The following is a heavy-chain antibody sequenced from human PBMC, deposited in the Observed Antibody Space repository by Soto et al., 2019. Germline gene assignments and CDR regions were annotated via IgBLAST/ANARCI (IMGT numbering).Heavy chain of an antibody. Sequence: QVQLQESGPGLVKPSGTLSLTCAVSGVSTSGDYWWTWVRQPPGKGLEWIGEIYAGGSTSYNTNYRPSLKSRVTISAEKSKNELSLRMSFMTAADTAVYYCARIRYDHLAFYYHGIDVWGHGTTVIFSS. V-gene: IGHV4-4*02. J-gene: IGHJ6*02. CDR1: GVSTSGDYW. CDR3: ARIRYDHLAFYYHGIDV. CDR2: IYAGGST. D-gene: IGHD3-3*01.